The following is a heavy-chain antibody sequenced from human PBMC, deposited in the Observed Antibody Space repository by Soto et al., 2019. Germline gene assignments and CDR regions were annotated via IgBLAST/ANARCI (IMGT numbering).Heavy chain of an antibody. D-gene: IGHD2-2*01. V-gene: IGHV3-21*01. J-gene: IGHJ4*02. CDR1: GFAFNNYG. CDR2: ISKSDYT. CDR3: AREDSIIIPAVSDF. Sequence: VGSLRLSCTVSGFAFNNYGINWVRQAPGKGLEWVSSISKSDYTYYSDSVKGRFTISRDNAKNSVSLQMNTLRVEDTAVYYCAREDSIIIPAVSDFWGQGTLVTVSS.